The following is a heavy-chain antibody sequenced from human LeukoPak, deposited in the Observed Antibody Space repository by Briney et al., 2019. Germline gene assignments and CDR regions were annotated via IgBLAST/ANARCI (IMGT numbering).Heavy chain of an antibody. Sequence: PGGSLRLSCAASGFTFSSYAMSWVRQAPGKGLEWVSAISGSGGSTYYADSVKGRFTISRDNSKNTLYLQMNSLRAEDTAVYYCAKDGVRVVRALMDVWGQGTTVTVSS. CDR3: AKDGVRVVRALMDV. CDR1: GFTFSSYA. V-gene: IGHV3-23*01. J-gene: IGHJ6*02. D-gene: IGHD3-10*01. CDR2: ISGSGGST.